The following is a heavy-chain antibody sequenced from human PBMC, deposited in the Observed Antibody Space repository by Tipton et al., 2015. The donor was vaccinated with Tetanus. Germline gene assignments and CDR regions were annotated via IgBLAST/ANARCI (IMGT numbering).Heavy chain of an antibody. V-gene: IGHV3-23*01. Sequence: SLRLSCAASGFTFSSYAMSWVRQAPGKGLEWVSAISGSGGSTYYADSVKGRFTTSRDNSNNTLYLQMNSLRAEDTAVYYCAKEPYSGSWYDYWGQGTLVTVSS. D-gene: IGHD6-13*01. CDR2: ISGSGGST. J-gene: IGHJ4*02. CDR1: GFTFSSYA. CDR3: AKEPYSGSWYDY.